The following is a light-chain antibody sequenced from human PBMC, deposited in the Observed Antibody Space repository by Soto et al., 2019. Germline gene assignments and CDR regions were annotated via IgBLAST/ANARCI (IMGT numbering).Light chain of an antibody. CDR3: QQYNSYSWT. CDR2: DAS. J-gene: IGKJ1*01. Sequence: DIQSNQSPSALSASVHDRVTITCRASQSISSWLAWYQQKPGKAPKLLIYDASSLESGVPSRFSGSGSGTEFTLTISSLQPDDFATYYCQQYNSYSWTFGQGTKVDIK. V-gene: IGKV1-5*01. CDR1: QSISSW.